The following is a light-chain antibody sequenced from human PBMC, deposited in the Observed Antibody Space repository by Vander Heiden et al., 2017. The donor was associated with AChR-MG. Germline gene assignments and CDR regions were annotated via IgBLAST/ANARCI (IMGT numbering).Light chain of an antibody. CDR3: QESNTTLTWT. V-gene: IGKV1-39*01. CDR2: GAS. J-gene: IGKJ1*01. CDR1: RDIATS. Sequence: DIQMTQSPSSLSASVGDTVTITCRASRDIATSLNWYQQKPGRAPKLLIHGASNLHSGVPSRFSGSGFGTNFFFTIGSLQLEDFATYYCQESNTTLTWTFGQGTRVDVK.